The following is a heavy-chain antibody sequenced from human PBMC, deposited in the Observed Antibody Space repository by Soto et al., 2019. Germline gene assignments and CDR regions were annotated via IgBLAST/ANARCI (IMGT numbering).Heavy chain of an antibody. CDR2: IYPGDSDT. J-gene: IGHJ6*02. Sequence: GESLKISCKVSGYSFTSYWIGWVRQMPGKGLEWMGIIYPGDSDTRYSPSFQGQVTISADKSISTAYLQWSSLKASDTAMYYCARHSSGYCSSTSCYMDYGMDVWGQGTTVTVSS. D-gene: IGHD2-2*02. CDR1: GYSFTSYW. V-gene: IGHV5-51*01. CDR3: ARHSSGYCSSTSCYMDYGMDV.